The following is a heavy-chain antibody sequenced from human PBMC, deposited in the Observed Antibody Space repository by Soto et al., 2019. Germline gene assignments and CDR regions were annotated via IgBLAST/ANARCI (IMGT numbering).Heavy chain of an antibody. CDR1: GPSITGTSY. J-gene: IGHJ4*02. CDR2: FSLSDTT. CDR3: ARGMTPPGAPAWYYFDS. D-gene: IGHD2-8*02. Sequence: SETLSLTCTVSGPSITGTSYRSWIRQPAGKVLEVIGLFSLSDTTNYNPSLRSRVTMSADVSKNQFSLRLTSVTDADTALYYCARGMTPPGAPAWYYFDSWGQGTLVNVSS. V-gene: IGHV4-4*07.